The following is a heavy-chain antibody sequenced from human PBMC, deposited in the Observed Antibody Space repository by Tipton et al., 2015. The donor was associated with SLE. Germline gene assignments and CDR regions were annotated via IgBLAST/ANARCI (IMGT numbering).Heavy chain of an antibody. V-gene: IGHV3-30*04. CDR1: GFTFSSYA. Sequence: SLRLSCAASGFTFSSYAMHWVRQAPGKGLDWVAVISYDGSNKYYADSVKGRFTISRDNSKNTLYLQMSSLGAEDTGVYYCAKDQYGVGSMLQGALYYYGLDVWGRGTTVTVSS. CDR3: AKDQYGVGSMLQGALYYYGLDV. D-gene: IGHD3-10*01. CDR2: ISYDGSNK. J-gene: IGHJ6*02.